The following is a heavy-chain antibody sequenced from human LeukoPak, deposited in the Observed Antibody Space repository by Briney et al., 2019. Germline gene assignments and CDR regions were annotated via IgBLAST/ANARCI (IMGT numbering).Heavy chain of an antibody. J-gene: IGHJ4*02. V-gene: IGHV4-34*01. CDR3: ARFVVGQWLINY. CDR1: GGSFSGYY. CDR2: INHSGST. Sequence: PSETLSLTYAVYGGSFSGYYWSWIRQPPGKGLEWIGEINHSGSTNYNPSLKSRVTVAVDTSKNQFSLKLSSVTAADTAVYYCARFVVGQWLINYWGQGALVTVSS. D-gene: IGHD6-19*01.